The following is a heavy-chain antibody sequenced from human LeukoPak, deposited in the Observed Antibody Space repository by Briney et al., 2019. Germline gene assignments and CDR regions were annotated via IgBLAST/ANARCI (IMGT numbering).Heavy chain of an antibody. CDR1: GFTFSSYA. Sequence: PGGSLRLSCAASGFTFSSYAMHWVRQASGKGLEWVAVISYDGSNKYYADSVKGRFTISRDNSKNTLYLQMNSLRAEDTAVYYCARDGYYYDSSGYLRYWGQGTLVTVSS. V-gene: IGHV3-30*04. CDR3: ARDGYYYDSSGYLRY. D-gene: IGHD3-22*01. J-gene: IGHJ4*02. CDR2: ISYDGSNK.